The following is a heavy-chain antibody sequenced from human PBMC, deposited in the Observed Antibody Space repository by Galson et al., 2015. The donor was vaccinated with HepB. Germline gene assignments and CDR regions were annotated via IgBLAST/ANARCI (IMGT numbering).Heavy chain of an antibody. V-gene: IGHV5-10-1*01. CDR3: ARRVYGSSDYYVDN. Sequence: QSGAEVKKAGESLKISCKGSGYSFTTNWITWVRQMPGKGLEWMGRIDPSDSYTNYSPSFQGHVTISVDRSISTAYLQWSSLQASDTAMYYCARRVYGSSDYYVDNWGQVTLVTVSS. D-gene: IGHD3-22*01. CDR2: IDPSDSYT. J-gene: IGHJ4*02. CDR1: GYSFTTNW.